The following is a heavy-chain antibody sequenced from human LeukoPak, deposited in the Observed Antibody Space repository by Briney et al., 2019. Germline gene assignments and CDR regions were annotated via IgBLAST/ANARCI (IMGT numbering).Heavy chain of an antibody. CDR1: SGSISTYY. V-gene: IGHV4-59*03. CDR3: AQNWGSYAFDI. CDR2: SDYSGSA. Sequence: PSETLSLTCTVASGSISTYYWSWLRQPPGKGLEWIWYSDYSGSANYNPSLKSRVTISVDTSKNQFSRNLSSVTAADTAVYYCAQNWGSYAFDIWGRGTMVTVSS. D-gene: IGHD7-27*01. J-gene: IGHJ3*02.